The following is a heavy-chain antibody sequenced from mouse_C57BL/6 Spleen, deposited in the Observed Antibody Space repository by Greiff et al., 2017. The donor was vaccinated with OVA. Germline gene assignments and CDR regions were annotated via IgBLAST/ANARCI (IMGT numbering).Heavy chain of an antibody. CDR2: INPNNGGT. Sequence: VQLQQSGPELVKPGASVKMSCKASGYTFTDYNMHWVKQSHGKSLEWIGYINPNNGGTSYNQKFKGKATLTVNKSSSPAYMALRSLTSEDSAVYYCARWAYGNLDYWGQGTTLTVSS. D-gene: IGHD2-1*01. CDR3: ARWAYGNLDY. J-gene: IGHJ2*01. V-gene: IGHV1-22*01. CDR1: GYTFTDYN.